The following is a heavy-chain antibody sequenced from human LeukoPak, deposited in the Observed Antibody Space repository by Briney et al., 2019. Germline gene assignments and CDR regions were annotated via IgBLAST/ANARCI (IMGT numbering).Heavy chain of an antibody. V-gene: IGHV3-48*01. Sequence: PGGSLRLSCAATGFTFSGHSMGWVRQAPGRGLEWVSHITSGGTVYYADSVKGRFTISRDNAKNSLYLQMNSLRVEDTAVYYCARDGGKGYEIDYWGQGTLVTVSS. D-gene: IGHD2-2*01. CDR1: GFTFSGHS. CDR3: ARDGGKGYEIDY. CDR2: ITSGGTV. J-gene: IGHJ4*02.